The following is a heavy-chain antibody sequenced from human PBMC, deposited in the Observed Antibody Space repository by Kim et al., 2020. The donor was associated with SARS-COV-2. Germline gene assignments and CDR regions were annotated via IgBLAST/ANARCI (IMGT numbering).Heavy chain of an antibody. CDR3: ARGVLLWFGEPGGFDY. D-gene: IGHD3-10*01. V-gene: IGHV4-59*01. Sequence: SETLSLTCTVSGGSISSYYWSWIRQPPGKGLEWIGYIYYSGSTNYNPSLKSRVTISVDTSKNQFSLKLSSVTAADTAVYYCARGVLLWFGEPGGFDYWGQGTLVTVSS. J-gene: IGHJ4*02. CDR2: IYYSGST. CDR1: GGSISSYY.